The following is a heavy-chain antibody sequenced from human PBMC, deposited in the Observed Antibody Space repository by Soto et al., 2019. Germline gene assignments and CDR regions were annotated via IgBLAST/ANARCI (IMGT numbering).Heavy chain of an antibody. CDR3: AKEMNFDFLAGYGMDV. CDR2: LSGSGSST. V-gene: IGHV3-23*01. D-gene: IGHD3-3*01. J-gene: IGHJ6*02. CDR1: GVTSSNYA. Sequence: PGGSLRLSCVASGVTSSNYAMSWVRQAPGKGLEWVSVLSGSGSSTYYADSVKGRFTISRDNSKDTVFVQMNSLRVEDTAVYYCAKEMNFDFLAGYGMDVWGQGTTVTVSS.